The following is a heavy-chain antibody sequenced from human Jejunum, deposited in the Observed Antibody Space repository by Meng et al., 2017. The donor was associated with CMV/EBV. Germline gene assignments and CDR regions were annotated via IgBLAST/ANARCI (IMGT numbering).Heavy chain of an antibody. CDR2: LWYDGSRK. CDR1: GFPLNSYV. D-gene: IGHD3-22*01. CDR3: ARDNDGSSHYSQFDY. J-gene: IGHJ4*02. V-gene: IGHV3-33*01. Sequence: SGFPLNSYVIHCVRQFPGKGLEWVAVLWYDGSRKYFADSVQGRFSISRDDSKNTVYLQMNSLRAEDTAVYYCARDNDGSSHYSQFDYWGQGTLVTVSS.